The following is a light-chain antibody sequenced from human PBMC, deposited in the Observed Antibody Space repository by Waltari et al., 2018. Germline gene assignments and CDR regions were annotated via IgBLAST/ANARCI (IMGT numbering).Light chain of an antibody. V-gene: IGLV1-40*01. Sequence: QSVLTQPPSVSGAPGQRVTISSTGTSSNIGAGYDVPWYQQLPGTAPQLLIYANSNRPSGVPDRFSGSKSGTSASLAITGLQAEDEADYYCQSYDSSLSGSWVFGGGTKLTVL. J-gene: IGLJ3*02. CDR3: QSYDSSLSGSWV. CDR2: ANS. CDR1: SSNIGAGYD.